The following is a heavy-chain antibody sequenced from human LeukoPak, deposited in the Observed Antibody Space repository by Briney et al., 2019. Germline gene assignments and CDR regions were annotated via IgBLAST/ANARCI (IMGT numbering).Heavy chain of an antibody. CDR3: ARGTYDSSGYYFYFDY. V-gene: IGHV4-34*01. J-gene: IGHJ4*02. Sequence: SETLSLTCAVYGGSFSGYYCSWIRQPPGKRLEWIGSVNHGGSTNYNPSLKSRVTLSVDTSKNQFSLDLTSVTAADAAVYYCARGTYDSSGYYFYFDYWAQGILVTVSS. CDR1: GGSFSGYY. CDR2: VNHGGST. D-gene: IGHD3-22*01.